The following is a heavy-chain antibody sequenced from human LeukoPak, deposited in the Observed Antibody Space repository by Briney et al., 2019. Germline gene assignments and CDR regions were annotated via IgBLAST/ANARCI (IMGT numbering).Heavy chain of an antibody. D-gene: IGHD3-22*01. CDR3: ARVTGYYYDSSGYLRPPYYFDY. Sequence: ASVKVSCKASGYTFTSYYMHWVRQAPGQGLEWMGIINPSGGSTSYAQKFQGRVTMTRDTSTSTVYMELSSLRAEDTAVYYCARVTGYYYDSSGYLRPPYYFDYWGQGTLVTVSS. CDR1: GYTFTSYY. V-gene: IGHV1-46*01. J-gene: IGHJ4*02. CDR2: INPSGGST.